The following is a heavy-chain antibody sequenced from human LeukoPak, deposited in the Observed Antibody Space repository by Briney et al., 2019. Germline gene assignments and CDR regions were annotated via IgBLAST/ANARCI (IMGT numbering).Heavy chain of an antibody. CDR3: AKEGHGDYIKINWFDP. Sequence: GGSLRLSCAASGFTFSNYGMTWVRQAPGKGLEWVSFISDSGSDTFYADSVKGRFTISRDNSKNTLYLQMSSLRAEDTAVYYCAKEGHGDYIKINWFDPWGQGTLVTVSS. J-gene: IGHJ5*02. D-gene: IGHD4-17*01. CDR1: GFTFSNYG. CDR2: ISDSGSDT. V-gene: IGHV3-23*01.